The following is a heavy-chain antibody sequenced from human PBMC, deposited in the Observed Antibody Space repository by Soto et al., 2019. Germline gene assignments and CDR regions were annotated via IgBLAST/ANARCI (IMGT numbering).Heavy chain of an antibody. V-gene: IGHV1-2*04. Sequence: QVQLVQSGAEVKKPGASVKVSCKASGYTFTGYYMHWVRQAPGRGLEWMGWINPNSGGTNYAQKFQGWVTMTRDTSISTAYMELSRLRSDDTAVYYCATNGNPQNYYYGMDVWGQGTTVTVSS. CDR2: INPNSGGT. CDR3: ATNGNPQNYYYGMDV. J-gene: IGHJ6*02. CDR1: GYTFTGYY. D-gene: IGHD7-27*01.